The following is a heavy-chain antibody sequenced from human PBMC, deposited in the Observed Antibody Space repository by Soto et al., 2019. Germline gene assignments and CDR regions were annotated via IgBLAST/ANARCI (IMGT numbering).Heavy chain of an antibody. CDR3: ARLYSYGPRGCYFDY. Sequence: QVQLVQSGAEVKKPGASVKVSCKASGYTFTSYGISWVRQAPGQGLEWMGWISAYNGNTNYAQKLQGRVTMTTDTSTSTAYMELRSLRSDDTAVYYWARLYSYGPRGCYFDYWGQGTLVTVSS. CDR2: ISAYNGNT. V-gene: IGHV1-18*04. D-gene: IGHD5-18*01. CDR1: GYTFTSYG. J-gene: IGHJ4*02.